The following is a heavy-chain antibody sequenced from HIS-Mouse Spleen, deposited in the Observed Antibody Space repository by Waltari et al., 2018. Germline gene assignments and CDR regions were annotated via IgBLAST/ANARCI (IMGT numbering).Heavy chain of an antibody. V-gene: IGHV4-34*01. CDR1: GGSFSGYY. CDR3: ARGSYSSSGKGWFDY. Sequence: QVQLQQWGAGLLKPSETLSLTCAVYGGSFSGYYWSWNRQPPGKGLEWMGEINHSGSTNYTPSLKSRCTISGDTSKNQFSLKLSSVTAADTAVYYCARGSYSSSGKGWFDYWGQGTLVTVSS. CDR2: INHSGST. J-gene: IGHJ4*02. D-gene: IGHD6-6*01.